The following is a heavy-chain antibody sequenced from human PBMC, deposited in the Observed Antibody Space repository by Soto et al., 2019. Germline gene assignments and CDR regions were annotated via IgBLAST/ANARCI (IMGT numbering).Heavy chain of an antibody. Sequence: GGSLRLSCAASGFTFSSYAMHWVRQAPGKGLEWVALISSDGTNKYNADSVKGRFTISRDNSRNTLYLQMNSLRAEDTAVYYCARAQWLAMGPSDYWGQGTLVTVAS. CDR2: ISSDGTNK. J-gene: IGHJ4*02. CDR3: ARAQWLAMGPSDY. CDR1: GFTFSSYA. V-gene: IGHV3-30-3*01. D-gene: IGHD6-19*01.